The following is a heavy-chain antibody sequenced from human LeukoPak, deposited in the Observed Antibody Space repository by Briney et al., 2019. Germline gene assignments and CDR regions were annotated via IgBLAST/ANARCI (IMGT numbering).Heavy chain of an antibody. CDR1: GITFSNSG. CDR2: IGHDGRNK. D-gene: IGHD2-21*01. J-gene: IGHJ3*02. Sequence: GGSLRLSCEASGITFSNSGMHWVRQAPGKGPEWVAYIGHDGRNKFYTESVRGRFTISGDNSMKMAYLQMNSLRTEDTAIYFCAKDGDWTFDIWGQGTMVTVSS. V-gene: IGHV3-30*02. CDR3: AKDGDWTFDI.